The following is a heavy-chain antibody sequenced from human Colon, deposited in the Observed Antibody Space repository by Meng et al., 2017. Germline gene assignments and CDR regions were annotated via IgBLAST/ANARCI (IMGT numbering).Heavy chain of an antibody. V-gene: IGHV3-48*03. CDR3: AREMSSWGGDCHDY. CDR2: ISDSGSNK. Sequence: GESLKISCAASGFTFSDYEMNWVRQAPGKGLEWVSYISDSGSNKHYADSVKGRFTISRDNAKNSLYLQMNSLRAEDTAVYYCAREMSSWGGDCHDYWGLGTLVTVSS. D-gene: IGHD2-21*02. CDR1: GFTFSDYE. J-gene: IGHJ4*02.